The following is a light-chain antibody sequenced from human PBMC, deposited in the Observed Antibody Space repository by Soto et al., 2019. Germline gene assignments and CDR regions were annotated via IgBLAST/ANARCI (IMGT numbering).Light chain of an antibody. CDR3: MQRMKFPLT. CDR1: QSLLHSNGYNY. J-gene: IGKJ4*01. V-gene: IGKV2-28*01. CDR2: LGS. Sequence: DIVMTQSPLSLPVTPGEPASISCRSSQSLLHSNGYNYLDWYLQKPGQSPQLLIYLGSNRASGVPDRFSGSGSGTDFTLKISRVEPEDVGVYYCMQRMKFPLTFGGGTKVDI.